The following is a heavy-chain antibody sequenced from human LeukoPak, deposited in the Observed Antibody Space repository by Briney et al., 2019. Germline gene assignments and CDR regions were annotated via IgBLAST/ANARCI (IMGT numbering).Heavy chain of an antibody. CDR1: GGSFSGYY. J-gene: IGHJ5*02. CDR2: VDHSGNT. CDR3: ARDSPGYSSGWYDP. V-gene: IGHV4-34*01. D-gene: IGHD6-19*01. Sequence: PSETLSLTCAVYGGSFSGYYWSWIRQPPGGGLEWIGEVDHSGNTNYNPSVKTRVTISLDTSKTQFSLKLTSVTAADTAVYSCARDSPGYSSGWYDPFGQGTLVTVTS.